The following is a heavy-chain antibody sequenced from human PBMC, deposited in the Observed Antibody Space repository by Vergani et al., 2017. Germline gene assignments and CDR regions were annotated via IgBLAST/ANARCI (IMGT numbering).Heavy chain of an antibody. CDR1: GFTFSSYS. J-gene: IGHJ3*02. CDR2: ISSSSSTI. V-gene: IGHV3-48*01. D-gene: IGHD3-3*01. CDR3: ARDKGLSGGDDAFDI. Sequence: EVQLVESGGGLVQPGGSLRLSCAASGFTFSSYSMNWVRQAPGKGLEWVSYISSSSSTIYYADSVKGRFTISRDNAKNTLYLQMNSLRAEDTAVYYCARDKGLSGGDDAFDIWGQGTMVTVSS.